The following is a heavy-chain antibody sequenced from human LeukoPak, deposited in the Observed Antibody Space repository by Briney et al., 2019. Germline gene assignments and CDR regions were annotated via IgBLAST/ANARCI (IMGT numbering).Heavy chain of an antibody. CDR2: ISSSGSTI. J-gene: IGHJ5*02. D-gene: IGHD2-15*01. V-gene: IGHV3-11*04. CDR3: ARNPAAATYWFDP. CDR1: GFTFSDYY. Sequence: PGGSLRLSXAASGFTFSDYYMSWIGQSPGKGLEWVSYISSSGSTIYYADSVKGRFTISRDNAKNSLYLQMNSLRAEDTAVYYCARNPAAATYWFDPWGQGTLVTVSS.